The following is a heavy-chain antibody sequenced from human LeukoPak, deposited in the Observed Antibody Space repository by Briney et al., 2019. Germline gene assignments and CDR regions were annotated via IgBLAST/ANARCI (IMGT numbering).Heavy chain of an antibody. CDR1: EFIFSGYW. CDR3: ARDGFVGAADY. V-gene: IGHV3-7*01. Sequence: SGGSLRLSCAASEFIFSGYWMNWVRQAPGKGLEWVANIKQDGSEKQYVDSVRGRFTISRDNAKNSLYLQMNSLRVEDTAVYYCARDGFVGAADYWGQRTLVTVSS. D-gene: IGHD6-13*01. CDR2: IKQDGSEK. J-gene: IGHJ4*02.